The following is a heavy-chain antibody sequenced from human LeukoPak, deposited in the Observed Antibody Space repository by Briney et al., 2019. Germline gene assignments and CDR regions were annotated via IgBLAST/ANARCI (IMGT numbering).Heavy chain of an antibody. CDR2: IYYTGST. D-gene: IGHD3-3*01. CDR1: GFTLSSYE. CDR3: ARSRVRFLEWPPAV. Sequence: GSLRLSCTASGFTLSSYEMSWIRQPPGKGLEWIGYIYYTGSTNYNPSLQSRVTISVDTSKNQFSLKLSSVTAADTAVYYCARSRVRFLEWPPAVWGQGTLVTVSS. J-gene: IGHJ4*02. V-gene: IGHV4-59*01.